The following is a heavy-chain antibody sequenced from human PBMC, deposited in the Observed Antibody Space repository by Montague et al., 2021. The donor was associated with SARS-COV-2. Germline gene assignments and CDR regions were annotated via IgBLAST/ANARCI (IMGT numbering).Heavy chain of an antibody. CDR3: ARAVSITIFGVVGWFDP. Sequence: TLSLTCTVSGSSISSGGYYWSWIRQHPGKGLEWIGYIYYSGSTYYNPSLKSRVTISVDTSKNQFSLKLSSVTAADTAVYYCARAVSITIFGVVGWFDPWGQGTLVTVSS. V-gene: IGHV4-31*03. CDR2: IYYSGST. CDR1: GSSISSGGYY. J-gene: IGHJ5*02. D-gene: IGHD3-3*01.